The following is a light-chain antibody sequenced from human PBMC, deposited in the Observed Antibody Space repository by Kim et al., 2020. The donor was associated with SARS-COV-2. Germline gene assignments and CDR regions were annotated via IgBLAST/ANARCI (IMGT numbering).Light chain of an antibody. V-gene: IGKV3-15*01. Sequence: EIVMTQSPATLSVSPGERATLSCRASQNVGSNLAWYQQKPGQAPRLLIYGASTRATGIPARSSGSGSGTEFTLTISSLQSEDFAVYYCQQYNEWPLTFGGGTEVDIK. CDR2: GAS. CDR3: QQYNEWPLT. J-gene: IGKJ4*01. CDR1: QNVGSN.